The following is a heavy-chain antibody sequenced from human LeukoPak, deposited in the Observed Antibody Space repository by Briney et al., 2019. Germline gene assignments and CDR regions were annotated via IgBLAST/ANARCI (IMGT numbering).Heavy chain of an antibody. Sequence: GASVKVSCKASGHTFTSYDINWVRQAPGQGLEWMGIINPSGGSTSYAQKFQGGVTMTRDTSTSTVYMELSSLRSEDTAVYYCARDSGYSSGWYYFDYWGQGTLVTVSS. J-gene: IGHJ4*02. CDR3: ARDSGYSSGWYYFDY. CDR1: GHTFTSYD. D-gene: IGHD6-19*01. CDR2: INPSGGST. V-gene: IGHV1-46*01.